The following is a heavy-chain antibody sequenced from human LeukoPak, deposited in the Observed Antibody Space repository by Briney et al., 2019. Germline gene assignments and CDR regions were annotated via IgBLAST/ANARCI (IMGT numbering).Heavy chain of an antibody. J-gene: IGHJ4*02. D-gene: IGHD3-10*01. CDR3: ARDAYYYGSGVDY. V-gene: IGHV1-69*04. CDR2: IIPILGIA. Sequence: ASVKVSCKASVGTFSSYAISWVRQAPGQGLEWMGRIIPILGIANYAQKFQGRVTITADKSTSTAYMELSSLRSEDTAVYYCARDAYYYGSGVDYWGQGTLVTVSS. CDR1: VGTFSSYA.